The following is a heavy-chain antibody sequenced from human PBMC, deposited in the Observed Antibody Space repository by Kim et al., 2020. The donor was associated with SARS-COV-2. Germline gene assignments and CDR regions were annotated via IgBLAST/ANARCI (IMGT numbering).Heavy chain of an antibody. J-gene: IGHJ4*02. CDR3: ARGPYSSSWQRLKFDY. V-gene: IGHV6-1*01. CDR2: TYYRPKWYN. D-gene: IGHD6-13*01. Sequence: SQTLSLTCAISGDSVSSNSAAWNWIRQSPSRGLEWLGRTYYRPKWYNDYAVSVKSRITINPDTSKNQFSLQLNSVTPEDTAVYYCARGPYSSSWQRLKFDYWGQGTLVTVSS. CDR1: GDSVSSNSAA.